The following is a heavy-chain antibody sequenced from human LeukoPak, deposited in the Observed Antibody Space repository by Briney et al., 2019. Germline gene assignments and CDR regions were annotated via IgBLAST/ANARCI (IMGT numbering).Heavy chain of an antibody. J-gene: IGHJ6*03. CDR3: ARGELGYCSGGSCYTGTYYYYYYMDV. Sequence: SETLSLTCTVSGGSISSHYWSWTRQPPGKGLEWIGYFYYSGSTNYNPSLKSRVTISVDTSKNQFSLKLSSVTAADTAVYYCARGELGYCSGGSCYTGTYYYYYYMDVWGKGTTVTVSS. D-gene: IGHD2-15*01. V-gene: IGHV4-59*11. CDR2: FYYSGST. CDR1: GGSISSHY.